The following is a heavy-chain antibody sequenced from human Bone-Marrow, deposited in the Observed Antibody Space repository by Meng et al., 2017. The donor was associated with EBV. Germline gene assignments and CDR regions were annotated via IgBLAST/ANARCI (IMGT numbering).Heavy chain of an antibody. V-gene: IGHV4-30-4*01. Sequence: SGPGLVKPSQTLSLTCAVSDASIHSGGYYWSWIRQPPGKGLEWIGYIYYISSTYYTPSLKTRLTISLDTSKSQFSLKLYSVTAADTAMYYCARAGRGYGDFEYYFDYWGQGTLVTVSS. D-gene: IGHD4-17*01. CDR3: ARAGRGYGDFEYYFDY. CDR2: IYYISST. J-gene: IGHJ4*02. CDR1: DASIHSGGYY.